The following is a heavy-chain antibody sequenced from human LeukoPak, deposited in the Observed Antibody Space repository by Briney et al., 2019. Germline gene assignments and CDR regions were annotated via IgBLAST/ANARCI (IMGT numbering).Heavy chain of an antibody. CDR1: GYTFTSYG. V-gene: IGHV1-18*01. J-gene: IGHJ1*01. D-gene: IGHD6-19*01. Sequence: ASVKVSCKASGYTFTSYGISWVRQAPGQGLEWMGWISAYNGNTNYAQKFQGRVTMTRDTSISTAYMELSRLRSDDTAVYYCARARVLRSGSPFQHWGQGTLVTVSS. CDR3: ARARVLRSGSPFQH. CDR2: ISAYNGNT.